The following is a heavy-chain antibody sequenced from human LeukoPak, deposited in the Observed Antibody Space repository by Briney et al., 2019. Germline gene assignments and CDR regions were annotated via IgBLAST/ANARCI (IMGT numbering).Heavy chain of an antibody. D-gene: IGHD6-13*01. CDR2: INPNSGGT. Sequence: ASVKVSCKASGYTFTGYYMHWVRQAPGQGLEWMGWINPNSGGTNYAQKFQGRVTMTRDTSISTAYMELSRLRSDDTAVYYCARVGGIAAAGTENYYYYYYMDVWGKGITVTVSS. CDR3: ARVGGIAAAGTENYYYYYYMDV. CDR1: GYTFTGYY. V-gene: IGHV1-2*02. J-gene: IGHJ6*03.